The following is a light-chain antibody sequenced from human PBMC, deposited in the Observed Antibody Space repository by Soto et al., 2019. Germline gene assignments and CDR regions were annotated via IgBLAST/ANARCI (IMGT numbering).Light chain of an antibody. V-gene: IGLV2-8*01. Sequence: QSVLTQPPSASGSPGQSVTISCTGTSSDVGGYNYVSWYQHHPGKAPKLMIYEVSKRPSGVPDRFSGSKSGNTASLTVSGLQDEDEAYYYCSSYAGSIVVFGGGTQLTVL. J-gene: IGLJ2*01. CDR1: SSDVGGYNY. CDR3: SSYAGSIVV. CDR2: EVS.